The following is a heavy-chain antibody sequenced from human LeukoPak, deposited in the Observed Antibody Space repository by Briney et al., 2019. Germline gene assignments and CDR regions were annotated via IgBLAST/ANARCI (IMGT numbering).Heavy chain of an antibody. CDR1: GFIFSNYW. CDR3: ARVNSGYDWVFRSSWISAYYYYYMDV. Sequence: PGGSLRLSCATSGFIFSNYWMSWVRQAPGKGLEWVANIKQDGSEKYYVDSVKGRFTISRDNAKNSLYLQMNSLRAEDTAVYYCARVNSGYDWVFRSSWISAYYYYYMDVWGKGTTVTISS. D-gene: IGHD5-12*01. J-gene: IGHJ6*03. CDR2: IKQDGSEK. V-gene: IGHV3-7*01.